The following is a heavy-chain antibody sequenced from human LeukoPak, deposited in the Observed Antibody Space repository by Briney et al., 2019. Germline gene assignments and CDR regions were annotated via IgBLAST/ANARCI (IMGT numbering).Heavy chain of an antibody. CDR1: GFTFSSYS. J-gene: IGHJ1*01. CDR3: AKGTSGIAEAWSPQR. Sequence: GGSLRLSCAASGFTFSSYSMNWVRQAPGKGLEWVSSISSSSSYIYYADSVKGRFTISRDNAKNSLYLQMNSLRAEDTAVYYCAKGTSGIAEAWSPQRWGQGTLVTVSS. D-gene: IGHD6-13*01. CDR2: ISSSSSYI. V-gene: IGHV3-21*01.